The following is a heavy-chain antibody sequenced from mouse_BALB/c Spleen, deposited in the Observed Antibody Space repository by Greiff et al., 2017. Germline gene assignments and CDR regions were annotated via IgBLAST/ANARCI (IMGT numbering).Heavy chain of an antibody. V-gene: IGHV5-6-4*01. CDR3: TITTVVAPDAMDY. J-gene: IGHJ4*01. D-gene: IGHD1-1*01. CDR1: GFTFSSYT. Sequence: EVQGVESGGGLVKPGGSLKLSCAASGFTFSSYTMSWVRQTPEKRLEWVATISSGGSYTYSPDSVKGRFTISRDNAKNTLYLQMSSLKSEDTAMYYCTITTVVAPDAMDYWGQGTSVTVSS. CDR2: ISSGGSYT.